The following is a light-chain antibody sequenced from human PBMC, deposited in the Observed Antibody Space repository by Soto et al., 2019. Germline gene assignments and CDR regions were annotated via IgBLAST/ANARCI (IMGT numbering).Light chain of an antibody. Sequence: DIPLTQSPSFLSASVGDRVTITCRASQGINSYLAWYQQKPGKVPKLLIYAASTLQSGVPSRFSGSGSETEFTLTISSLQPEDFATYYCQQINSYPFTFGQGTRLEI. CDR1: QGINSY. V-gene: IGKV1-9*01. CDR3: QQINSYPFT. J-gene: IGKJ5*01. CDR2: AAS.